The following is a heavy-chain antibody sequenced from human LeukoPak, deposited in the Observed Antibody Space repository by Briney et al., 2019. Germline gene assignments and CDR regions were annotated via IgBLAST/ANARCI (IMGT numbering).Heavy chain of an antibody. D-gene: IGHD3-16*01. V-gene: IGHV3-23*01. CDR2: LGPTGRST. Sequence: PGGSLRLSWAASGFTFSNYAMSWVRQAPGKGLEWVSSLGPTGRSTYYADSVKGRFTISRDNSKNSLSLQVSSPRGEDTAVYYCARKGGLRDAFDIWGQGTLVTVTS. CDR3: ARKGGLRDAFDI. J-gene: IGHJ3*02. CDR1: GFTFSNYA.